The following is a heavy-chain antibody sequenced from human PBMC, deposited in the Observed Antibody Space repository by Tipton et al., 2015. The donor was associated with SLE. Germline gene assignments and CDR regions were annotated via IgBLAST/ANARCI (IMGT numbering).Heavy chain of an antibody. Sequence: SLRLSCAASGFTFSSYEMNWVRQAPGEGLEWVSYISSSGSTIYYADSVKGRFTISRDNAKNSLYLQMNSLRAEDTAVYYCARETAGFDYWGQGTLVTVSS. D-gene: IGHD6-19*01. J-gene: IGHJ4*02. CDR1: GFTFSSYE. CDR2: ISSSGSTI. V-gene: IGHV3-48*03. CDR3: ARETAGFDY.